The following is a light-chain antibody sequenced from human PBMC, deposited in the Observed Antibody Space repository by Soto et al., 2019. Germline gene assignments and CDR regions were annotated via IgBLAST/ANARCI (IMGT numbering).Light chain of an antibody. J-gene: IGKJ1*01. V-gene: IGKV1-5*03. CDR1: QSITYR. CDR2: KAS. Sequence: DITTTPYPSTLSASVGDRVTIPCRASQSITYRLAWYQQKPGKAPKLLIYKASSLESGVPSRFSGSGSGTEFTLTISSLQPDDFATYYCQQYNSYSWTFGQGTKVDIK. CDR3: QQYNSYSWT.